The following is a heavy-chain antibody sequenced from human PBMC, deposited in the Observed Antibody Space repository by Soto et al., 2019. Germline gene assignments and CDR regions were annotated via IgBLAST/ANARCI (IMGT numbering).Heavy chain of an antibody. CDR3: TTDDPINKY. CDR2: IKSKTDGGTT. V-gene: IGHV3-15*01. Sequence: GGSLRLSXAASGFTFSNAWMSWVRQAPGKGLEWVGRIKSKTDGGTTDYAAPVDGRFAISRDDSRNTLYLQMNSLKSEDTAVYYCTTDDPINKYWGQGTLVTVSS. CDR1: GFTFSNAW. J-gene: IGHJ4*02.